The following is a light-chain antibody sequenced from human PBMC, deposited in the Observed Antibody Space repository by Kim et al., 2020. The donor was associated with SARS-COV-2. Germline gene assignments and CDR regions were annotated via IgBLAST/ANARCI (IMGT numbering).Light chain of an antibody. CDR2: AAS. CDR1: QDITNY. CDR3: QQYYSYPLT. J-gene: IGKJ4*01. V-gene: IGKV1-8*01. Sequence: ASTRNRVTITCRASQDITNYLAWYKQKQGKAPKLLIYAASTLQSGVPSTFRGSRSGTEFTHTITYLQSDDFATYDCQQYYSYPLTFGGGTKVDIK.